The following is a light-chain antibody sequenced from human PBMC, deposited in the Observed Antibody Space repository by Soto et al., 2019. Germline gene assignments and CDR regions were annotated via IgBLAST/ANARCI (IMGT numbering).Light chain of an antibody. J-gene: IGKJ1*01. V-gene: IGKV3-15*01. Sequence: EIVMTQSPATLSVSPGERATLSCRASQSVSSNLAWYQQKPGQAPRLLIYGASTRATGIPARFSGSGSGTEFPLTISSLQSEDFAVYYCQQYNNWPQTFGQGTKVESK. CDR1: QSVSSN. CDR2: GAS. CDR3: QQYNNWPQT.